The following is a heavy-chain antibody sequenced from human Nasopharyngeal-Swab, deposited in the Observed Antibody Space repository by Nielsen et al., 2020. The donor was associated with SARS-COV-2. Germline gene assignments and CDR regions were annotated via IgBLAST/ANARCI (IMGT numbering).Heavy chain of an antibody. CDR2: ITSSNTI. J-gene: IGHJ6*02. Sequence: GGSLRLSCAVSGFTFSSYNMNWVRQAPGKGLEWISCITSSNTIYYADSVKGRFTISRDNSKNTLYLQMNSLRAEDTAVYYCAKDVSSSWYRGYYGMDVWGQGTTVTVSS. CDR1: GFTFSSYN. V-gene: IGHV3-69-1*01. CDR3: AKDVSSSWYRGYYGMDV. D-gene: IGHD6-13*01.